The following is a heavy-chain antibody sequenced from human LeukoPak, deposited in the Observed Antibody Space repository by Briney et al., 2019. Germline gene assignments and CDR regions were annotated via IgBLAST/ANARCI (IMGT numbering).Heavy chain of an antibody. CDR2: ISISGDMT. D-gene: IGHD4/OR15-4a*01. Sequence: GGSLRLSCAASGFTFSTNAMSWVRQAPGKGLEWVSGISISGDMTYYADSVEGRFTISRDNSKNTVHLQMNNVRVEDTAVYFCANEEVPNDYWGQGTLVTVSS. CDR3: ANEEVPNDY. J-gene: IGHJ4*02. V-gene: IGHV3-23*01. CDR1: GFTFSTNA.